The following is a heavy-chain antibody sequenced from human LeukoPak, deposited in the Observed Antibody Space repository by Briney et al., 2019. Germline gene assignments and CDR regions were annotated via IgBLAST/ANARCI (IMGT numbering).Heavy chain of an antibody. CDR2: ISGGGDTT. J-gene: IGHJ3*02. D-gene: IGHD1-26*01. V-gene: IGHV3-23*01. CDR3: AKDFIVGATAFDI. Sequence: GGSLRLSCAASGFTFSSYAMSWVRQAPGKGPEWVSAISGGGDTTYYADSVKGRFTISRDNSKNTLYLQMNSLRAEDTAVYYCAKDFIVGATAFDIWGQGTMVTVSS. CDR1: GFTFSSYA.